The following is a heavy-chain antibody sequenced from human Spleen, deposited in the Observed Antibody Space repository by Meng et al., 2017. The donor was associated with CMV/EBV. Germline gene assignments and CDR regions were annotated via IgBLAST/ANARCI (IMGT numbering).Heavy chain of an antibody. V-gene: IGHV1-2*02. Sequence: ASVKVSCKASGYTFTGYYMNWVRQDPGQGLEWMGWINPNTNVTNYARKFQGRVTMTRDTYISTAYREVSRLRSDDTAVYYCVRGGENYYYYDVDVWGQGTTVTVSS. CDR3: VRGGENYYYYDVDV. CDR1: GYTFTGYY. CDR2: INPNTNVT. J-gene: IGHJ6*02.